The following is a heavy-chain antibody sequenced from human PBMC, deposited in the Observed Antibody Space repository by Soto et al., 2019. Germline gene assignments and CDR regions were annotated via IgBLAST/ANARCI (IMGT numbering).Heavy chain of an antibody. D-gene: IGHD3-10*01. Sequence: QVQLVESGGGVVQPGRSLRLSCAASGFTFSGFGMHWVRHTPGKGLEWLAVISYDGSHKLHADSVQDRFTISRANSKNTLSLPMNSLRTKDTAVYYCAKDLGLDASATYPYHWGKGTLVSVSS. V-gene: IGHV3-30*18. CDR3: AKDLGLDASATYPYH. CDR1: GFTFSGFG. J-gene: IGHJ5*02. CDR2: ISYDGSHK.